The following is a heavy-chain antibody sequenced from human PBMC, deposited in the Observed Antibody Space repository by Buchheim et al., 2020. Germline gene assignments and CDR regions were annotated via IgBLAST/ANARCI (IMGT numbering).Heavy chain of an antibody. CDR3: ARGISDDILTGYYRVNNDWFDP. V-gene: IGHV7-4-1*02. J-gene: IGHJ5*02. D-gene: IGHD3-9*01. Sequence: QVQLVQSGSELKKPGASVKVSCKASGYTFTSYAMNWVRQAPGQGLEWMGWINTNTGNPTYAQGFTGRFVFSLDTSVSTAYLQISSLKAEDTAVYYCARGISDDILTGYYRVNNDWFDPWGQGTL. CDR1: GYTFTSYA. CDR2: INTNTGNP.